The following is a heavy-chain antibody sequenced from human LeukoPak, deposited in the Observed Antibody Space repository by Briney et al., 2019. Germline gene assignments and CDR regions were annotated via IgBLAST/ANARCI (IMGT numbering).Heavy chain of an antibody. CDR1: GFTLSNNA. D-gene: IGHD6-19*01. CDR2: SSGSGGST. CDR3: AKQYPGIAVAPNYYFDY. V-gene: IGHV3-23*01. Sequence: GSRRLACPAAGFTLSNNAMSWDRQAPGRVLEWVSVSSGSGGSTYYADSVKGRFTISRDNSKNTMYLQMNSLRAEDTAVYYCAKQYPGIAVAPNYYFDYWGQGTLVTVSS. J-gene: IGHJ4*02.